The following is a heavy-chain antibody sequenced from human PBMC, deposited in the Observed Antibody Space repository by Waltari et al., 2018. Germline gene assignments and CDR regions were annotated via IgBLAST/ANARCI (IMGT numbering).Heavy chain of an antibody. J-gene: IGHJ5*02. D-gene: IGHD6-13*01. CDR3: ARGAGIAAAGISDVGWFDP. V-gene: IGHV4-34*01. CDR1: GGSFSGYY. Sequence: QVQLQQWGAGLLKPSETLSLTCAVYGGSFSGYYWSWIRQPPGKGLEWNGEINLSGSTNYNPSLKIRVTISVDTSKNQFSLKLSSVTAADTAVYYCARGAGIAAAGISDVGWFDPWGQGTLVTVSS. CDR2: INLSGST.